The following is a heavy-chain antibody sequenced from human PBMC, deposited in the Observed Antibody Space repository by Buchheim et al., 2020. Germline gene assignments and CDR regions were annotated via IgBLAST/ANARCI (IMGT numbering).Heavy chain of an antibody. CDR1: GFTLTGYY. J-gene: IGHJ4*02. Sequence: QVQLVQSGAEVKKPGASVKVSCKASGFTLTGYYMHWVRQAPGQGLEWMGWINPDSGGTNHAQKFQGRVTMTRETFINTAYMELSSLTSDDSAVYYCARTSSFDYWGQGTL. CDR3: ARTSSFDY. V-gene: IGHV1-2*02. CDR2: INPDSGGT.